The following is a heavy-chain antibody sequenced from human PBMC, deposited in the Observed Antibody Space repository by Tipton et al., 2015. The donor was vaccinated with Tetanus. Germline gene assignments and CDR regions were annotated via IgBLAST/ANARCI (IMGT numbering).Heavy chain of an antibody. Sequence: SLRLSCAASGFTFSSHAMSWVRQAPGKGLECVSGISGSGGSTYYAYSVKGRFTISRDNSKNTLYLQMNSLRAEDTAVYYCAKKYCSGGSCYSIDYWGQGTLVIVSS. D-gene: IGHD2-15*01. J-gene: IGHJ4*02. CDR2: ISGSGGST. CDR3: AKKYCSGGSCYSIDY. CDR1: GFTFSSHA. V-gene: IGHV3-23*01.